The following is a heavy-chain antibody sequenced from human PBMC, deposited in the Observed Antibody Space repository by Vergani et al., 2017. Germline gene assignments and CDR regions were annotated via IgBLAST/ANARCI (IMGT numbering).Heavy chain of an antibody. CDR1: GGARSRGGYY. V-gene: IGHV4-30-2*01. J-gene: IGHJ4*02. Sequence: QLQLQESGSGLVKPSQTLSLSGGVSGGARSRGGYYWSWIRQPPGKGLERIGYIYHSGSTYYNPSLKSRVTISVDRSKNQCSLKLSSVTAEDTAVYYCASDGPQNDFDWFPEYWGQGTLVTVSS. D-gene: IGHD3-9*01. CDR3: ASDGPQNDFDWFPEY. CDR2: IYHSGST.